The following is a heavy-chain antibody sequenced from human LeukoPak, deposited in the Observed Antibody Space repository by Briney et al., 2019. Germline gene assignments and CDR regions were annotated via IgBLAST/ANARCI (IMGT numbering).Heavy chain of an antibody. D-gene: IGHD3-22*01. J-gene: IGHJ2*01. CDR3: ARGLNYYDSSGRPHWYFDL. CDR1: GGSISSGSYY. V-gene: IGHV4-61*02. CDR2: IGST. Sequence: SETLSLTCTVSGGSISSGSYYWSWIRQPAGKGLEWVGRIGSTNYNPSLKSRVTISVDTSKNQFSLKLSSVTAADTAVYYCARGLNYYDSSGRPHWYFDLWGRGTLVTVSS.